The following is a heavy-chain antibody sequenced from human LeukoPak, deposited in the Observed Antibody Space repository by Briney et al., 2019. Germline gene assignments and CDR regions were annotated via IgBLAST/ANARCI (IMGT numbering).Heavy chain of an antibody. V-gene: IGHV3-7*01. D-gene: IGHD3-22*01. CDR2: IRQDGSEK. CDR3: ATYYYDGSGLI. J-gene: IGHJ4*02. Sequence: TGGSLRLSCAASGFTFSFYWMTWVRQAPGKGLEWVANIRQDGSEKYYVDSVKGRFTISRDNAKNSLYLQMNSLRAEETAVYYCATYYYDGSGLIWGQGTLVTVSS. CDR1: GFTFSFYW.